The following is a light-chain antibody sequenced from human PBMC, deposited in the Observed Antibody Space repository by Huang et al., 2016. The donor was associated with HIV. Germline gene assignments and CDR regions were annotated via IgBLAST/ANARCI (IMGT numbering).Light chain of an antibody. Sequence: EIVMTQSPVTLSVSPGGSATLSCRASQTVSTNLAWYQHKPGRAPRLLIHGASTRATSVPARCSAGGSCTEFTLTVGGLRSDDVAVYYCQHYDSWAPATFGRGTKLEFK. CDR2: GAS. V-gene: IGKV3-15*01. CDR1: QTVSTN. CDR3: QHYDSWAPAT. J-gene: IGKJ1*01.